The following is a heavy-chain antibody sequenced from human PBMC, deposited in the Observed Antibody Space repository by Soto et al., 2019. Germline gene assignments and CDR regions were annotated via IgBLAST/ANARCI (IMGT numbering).Heavy chain of an antibody. Sequence: GGSLRLSCADSGFTFSSYWMHWVRQVPGKGLLWVSRIDEYGNTIDNAASVRGRFTISRVNARNTLYLEMNSLRAEGTSLYYCTRHIGGRWAYWGPEALETVSS. CDR2: IDEYGNTI. CDR3: TRHIGGRWAY. V-gene: IGHV3-74*01. CDR1: GFTFSSYW. J-gene: IGHJ4*02. D-gene: IGHD3-16*01.